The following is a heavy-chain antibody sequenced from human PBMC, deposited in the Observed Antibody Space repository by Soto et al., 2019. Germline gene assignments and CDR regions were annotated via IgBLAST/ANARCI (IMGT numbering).Heavy chain of an antibody. V-gene: IGHV3-9*01. Sequence: EVQLVESGGGLVQPGRSLRLSCAASGFTFDNYAMHWLRQAPGKGLEWVSTITSNSGSIGYADSVKGRFTISRDNAKNSLYLQMNSLRAEDTALYYCAKDLGDGYNTGLDCWRQGSLVTVSS. D-gene: IGHD5-12*01. CDR3: AKDLGDGYNTGLDC. J-gene: IGHJ4*02. CDR1: GFTFDNYA. CDR2: ITSNSGSI.